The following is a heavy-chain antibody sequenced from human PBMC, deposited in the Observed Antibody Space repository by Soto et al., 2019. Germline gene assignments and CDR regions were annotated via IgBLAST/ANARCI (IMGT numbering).Heavy chain of an antibody. CDR1: GFSLSTSGVG. CDR2: IYWDDDK. CDR3: AHIPNYYQYNWFDP. V-gene: IGHV2-5*02. Sequence: QITLKESGPTLVKPTQTLTLTCTFSGFSLSTSGVGVGWIRQPPGKALECLTIIYWDDDKRYSPSLKSRLTVTNDTSKNQVVLTITNMDPVDTATYYCAHIPNYYQYNWFDPWGQGTLVTVSS. D-gene: IGHD3-10*01. J-gene: IGHJ5*02.